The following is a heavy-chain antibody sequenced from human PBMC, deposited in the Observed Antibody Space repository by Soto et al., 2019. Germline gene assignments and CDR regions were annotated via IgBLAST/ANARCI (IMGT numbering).Heavy chain of an antibody. J-gene: IGHJ6*02. CDR3: AAGEGVSIYYYGMDV. Sequence: SETLSLTCAVYGGSFSGYYWSWIRQPPGKGLEWIGEINHSGSTNYNPSLKSRVTISVDTSKNQFSLKLSSVTAADTAVYYCAAGEGVSIYYYGMDVWGQGTTVTVSS. CDR1: GGSFSGYY. D-gene: IGHD2-8*01. CDR2: INHSGST. V-gene: IGHV4-34*01.